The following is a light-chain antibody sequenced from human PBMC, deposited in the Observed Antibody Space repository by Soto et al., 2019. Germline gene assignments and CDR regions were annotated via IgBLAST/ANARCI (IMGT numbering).Light chain of an antibody. CDR3: QQYNNWPRT. J-gene: IGKJ1*01. CDR1: QSVSSSY. V-gene: IGKV3-20*01. CDR2: GAS. Sequence: EIVLTQSPGTLSLSPGERATLSCRASQSVSSSYLAWYQQKPCHAPRLLIYGASSRATGIPDRFSGSGSGTEFTLTISSLQSEDFAVYYCQQYNNWPRTFGQGTKVDIK.